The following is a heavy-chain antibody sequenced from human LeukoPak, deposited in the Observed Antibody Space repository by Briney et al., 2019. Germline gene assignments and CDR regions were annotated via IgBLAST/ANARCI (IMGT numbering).Heavy chain of an antibody. J-gene: IGHJ4*02. CDR2: ISGSGSGT. V-gene: IGHV3-23*01. CDR1: GFTFSSYA. CDR3: AKGEYSGSYTLYFDY. D-gene: IGHD1-26*01. Sequence: GGSLRLSCVASGFTFSSYAMTWVRQAPGKGLEWVSTISGSGSGTYYADSVKGRFTISRDNSKNTLYLQMNSLRAEDTAVYYCAKGEYSGSYTLYFDYWGQGTLVTVSS.